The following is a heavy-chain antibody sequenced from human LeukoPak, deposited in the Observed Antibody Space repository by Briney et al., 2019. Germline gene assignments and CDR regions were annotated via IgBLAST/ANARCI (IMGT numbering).Heavy chain of an antibody. CDR1: GFTFSIYG. CDR2: ISPNGGRT. V-gene: IGHV3-64D*06. Sequence: GGSLRLSCSASGFTFSIYGMHWVRQAPGKGLEYVSAISPNGGRTYYADTVKGRFTISRDNSKNTLYLQMSTLRVEDTAVYYCVKNYYGSETYTGYYFYGMDVWGRGTTVTVSS. J-gene: IGHJ6*02. D-gene: IGHD3-10*01. CDR3: VKNYYGSETYTGYYFYGMDV.